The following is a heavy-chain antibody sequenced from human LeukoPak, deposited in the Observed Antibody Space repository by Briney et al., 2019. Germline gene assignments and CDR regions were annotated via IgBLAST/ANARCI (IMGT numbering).Heavy chain of an antibody. J-gene: IGHJ4*02. Sequence: ASVKVSCKAFGYTFTSYYLHWVRQAPGQGLEWMGIINPSGGSTNYAQKFQGRVTMTRDMSTSTVYMELSSLRSEDTAVYYCARDPTPQFWSQVFGDYWGQGTLVTVSS. V-gene: IGHV1-46*01. CDR2: INPSGGST. CDR3: ARDPTPQFWSQVFGDY. D-gene: IGHD3-3*01. CDR1: GYTFTSYY.